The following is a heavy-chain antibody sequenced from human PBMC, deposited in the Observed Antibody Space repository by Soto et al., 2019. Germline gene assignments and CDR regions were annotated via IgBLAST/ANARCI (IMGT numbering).Heavy chain of an antibody. D-gene: IGHD5-18*01. CDR1: GFSFSSVGEG. CDR3: VHRRYFSYFDS. CDR2: IYWDDDK. Sequence: QITLKESGPTLVKPKETLTLTCIYSGFSFSSVGEGVGWVRQPPGKALEWLALIYWDDDKKYGPSLEDRITVTRDTSKNQVVFTMINMDPVDTATYYCVHRRYFSYFDSWGQGTRVTVSS. V-gene: IGHV2-5*05. J-gene: IGHJ4*02.